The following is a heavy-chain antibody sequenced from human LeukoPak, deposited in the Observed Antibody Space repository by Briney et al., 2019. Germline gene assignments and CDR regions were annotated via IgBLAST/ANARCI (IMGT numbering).Heavy chain of an antibody. D-gene: IGHD3-22*01. V-gene: IGHV4-34*01. CDR1: GGSFSGYY. CDR3: ARSDSSGYYWFDP. Sequence: SETLSLTCAVYGGSFSGYYWSWIRQPPGKGLEWIGEINRSGSTNYNPSLKSRVTISVDTSKNQFSLKLSSVTAADTAVYYCARSDSSGYYWFDPWGQGTLVTVSS. J-gene: IGHJ5*02. CDR2: INRSGST.